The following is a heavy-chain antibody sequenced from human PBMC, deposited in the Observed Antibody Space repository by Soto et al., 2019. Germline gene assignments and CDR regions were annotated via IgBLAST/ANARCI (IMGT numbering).Heavy chain of an antibody. CDR3: ARDLAYDSSGFPVP. D-gene: IGHD3-22*01. CDR1: GYTFTSCC. J-gene: IGHJ5*02. V-gene: IGHV1-18*04. Sequence: AEVSCKESGYTFTSCCICWGRQETGQGLEWMGWISAYNGNTNYAQKLQGRVTMTTDTSTSPAYMELRSLRFDDTAVYYCARDLAYDSSGFPVPWGQGTLVTVSS. CDR2: ISAYNGNT.